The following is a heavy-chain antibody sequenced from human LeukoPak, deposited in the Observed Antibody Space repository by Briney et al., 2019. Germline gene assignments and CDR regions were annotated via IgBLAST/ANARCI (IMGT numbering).Heavy chain of an antibody. D-gene: IGHD4-11*01. CDR1: GGTFSSYA. CDR3: ARGTRTTVVSFGYYYYYGMDV. CDR2: IIPIFGTA. J-gene: IGHJ6*02. V-gene: IGHV1-69*13. Sequence: SVKVSCKASGGTFSSYAISWVRQAPGQGLEWMGGIIPIFGTANYAQKFQGRVTITADESTSTAYMELSSLRSEDTAVYYCARGTRTTVVSFGYYYYYGMDVWGQGTTVTVSS.